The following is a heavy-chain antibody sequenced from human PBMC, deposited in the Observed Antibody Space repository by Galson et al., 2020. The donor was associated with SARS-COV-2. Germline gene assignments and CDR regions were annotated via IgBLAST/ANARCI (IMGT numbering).Heavy chain of an antibody. Sequence: ASVKVSCKASGYTFSDYGIIWVRQAPGQGLEWMGWITTDNGATNFAQNLQDRISMTADTSTNTVYMELRSLKSDDGAMYYCARKARGNYYLDYWGQGTPVTVS. CDR3: ARKARGNYYLDY. CDR1: GYTFSDYG. D-gene: IGHD1-26*01. V-gene: IGHV1-18*04. CDR2: ITTDNGAT. J-gene: IGHJ4*02.